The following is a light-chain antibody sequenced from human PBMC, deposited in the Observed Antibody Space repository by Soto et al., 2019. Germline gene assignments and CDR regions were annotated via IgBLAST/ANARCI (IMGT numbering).Light chain of an antibody. Sequence: QSALTQPASVSGSPGQSITISCTGTSSDFGVYNYVSWYQQHPDKAPKLMIYDVTKRPSGVPDRFSGSKSGNTASLTISGLQAEDEADYYCCSYAGGFYVFGTGTKVTVL. CDR2: DVT. J-gene: IGLJ1*01. CDR1: SSDFGVYNY. CDR3: CSYAGGFYV. V-gene: IGLV2-11*01.